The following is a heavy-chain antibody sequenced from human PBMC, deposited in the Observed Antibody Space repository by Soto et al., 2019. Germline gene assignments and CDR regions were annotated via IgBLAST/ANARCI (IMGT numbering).Heavy chain of an antibody. CDR1: GYTFTSYA. J-gene: IGHJ4*02. V-gene: IGHV1-3*01. D-gene: IGHD1-26*01. Sequence: GASVKVSCKASGYTFTSYAMHWVRQAPGQRLEWMGWINAGNGNTKYSQKFQGRVTITRDTSASTAYMELSSLRSEDTAVYYCARGASLVEWFDYWGQGTLVTVSS. CDR3: ARGASLVEWFDY. CDR2: INAGNGNT.